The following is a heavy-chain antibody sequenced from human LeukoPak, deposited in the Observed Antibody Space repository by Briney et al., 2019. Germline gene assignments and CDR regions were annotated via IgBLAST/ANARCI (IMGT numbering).Heavy chain of an antibody. Sequence: NSSETLSLTCSVSGYSISSGYYWGWIRQPPGKGLEWIGSIDHSGSTYYNPSLKSRVTISVVTSKNQFSLKLRSVTAADTAVYYCARDSGRYYYDSSGYYPPDYWGQGTLVTVSS. D-gene: IGHD3-22*01. CDR3: ARDSGRYYYDSSGYYPPDY. CDR1: GYSISSGYY. CDR2: IDHSGST. J-gene: IGHJ4*02. V-gene: IGHV4-38-2*02.